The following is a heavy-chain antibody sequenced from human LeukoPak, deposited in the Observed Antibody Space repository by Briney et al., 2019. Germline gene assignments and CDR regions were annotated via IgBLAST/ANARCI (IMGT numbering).Heavy chain of an antibody. V-gene: IGHV1-69*05. D-gene: IGHD3-3*01. CDR3: ARVIPIGIGDAFDI. Sequence: SVKVPCKASGGTFSSYAISWVRQAPGQGLEWMGGIIPIFGTANYAQKFQGRVTITTDESTSTAYMELSSLRSEDTAVYYCARVIPIGIGDAFDIWGQGTMVTVSS. CDR1: GGTFSSYA. J-gene: IGHJ3*02. CDR2: IIPIFGTA.